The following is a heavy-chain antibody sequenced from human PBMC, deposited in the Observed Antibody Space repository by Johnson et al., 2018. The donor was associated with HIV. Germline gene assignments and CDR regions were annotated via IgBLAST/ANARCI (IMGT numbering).Heavy chain of an antibody. CDR2: IGTAGDT. J-gene: IGHJ3*02. V-gene: IGHV3-13*01. Sequence: VQLVESGGGLVQPGGSLRLSSAASGFTFSSYDMHWVRQATGKGLEWVSAIGTAGDTYYPGSVKGRFTISRENAKHSLYLQMNSLRAGDTAVYYCARAGVGAGAFDIWGQVTMVTVSS. CDR3: ARAGVGAGAFDI. D-gene: IGHD1-26*01. CDR1: GFTFSSYD.